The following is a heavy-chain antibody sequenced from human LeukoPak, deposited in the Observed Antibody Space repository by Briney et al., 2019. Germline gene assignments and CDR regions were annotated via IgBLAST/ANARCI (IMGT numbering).Heavy chain of an antibody. CDR3: ARVIVATSDLFDY. CDR1: GFTFSSYS. V-gene: IGHV3-21*01. D-gene: IGHD5-12*01. J-gene: IGHJ4*02. Sequence: GGSLRLSCAASGFTFSSYSMNWVRQAPGKGLEWVSSISSSSSYIYYADSVKGRFTISRDNAKNSLYLQMNSLRAEDTAVYYCARVIVATSDLFDYWGQGTLVTVSS. CDR2: ISSSSSYI.